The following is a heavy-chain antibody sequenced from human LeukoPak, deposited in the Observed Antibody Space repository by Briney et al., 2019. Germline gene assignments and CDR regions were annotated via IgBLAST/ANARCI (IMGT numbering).Heavy chain of an antibody. CDR3: LIAAAGTGYFQH. D-gene: IGHD6-13*01. V-gene: IGHV3-21*01. J-gene: IGHJ1*01. Sequence: GGSLRLSRAASGFTFSSYSMNWVRQAPGKGLEWVSSISSSSSYIYYADSVKGRFTISRDNAKNSLYLQMNSLRAEDTAVYYCLIAAAGTGYFQHWGQGTLVTVSS. CDR1: GFTFSSYS. CDR2: ISSSSSYI.